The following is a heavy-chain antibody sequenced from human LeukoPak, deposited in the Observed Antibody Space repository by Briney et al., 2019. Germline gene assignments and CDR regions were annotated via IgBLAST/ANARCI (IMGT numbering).Heavy chain of an antibody. Sequence: SQTLSLTCTVSGGSISSGGYYWRWIRQHRGKGLEWIVYIYYSGSTYYNPSLKSRVTISVYTSKNQFSLKLSSVTAADTAVYYCARGRGYSGYDYGVDYWGQGTLVTVSS. V-gene: IGHV4-31*03. D-gene: IGHD5-12*01. J-gene: IGHJ4*02. CDR3: ARGRGYSGYDYGVDY. CDR2: IYYSGST. CDR1: GGSISSGGYY.